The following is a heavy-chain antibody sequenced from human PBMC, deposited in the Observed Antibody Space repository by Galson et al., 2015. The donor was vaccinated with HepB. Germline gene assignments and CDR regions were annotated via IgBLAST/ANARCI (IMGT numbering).Heavy chain of an antibody. CDR2: ISGSGGST. V-gene: IGHV3-23*01. J-gene: IGHJ5*02. CDR1: GFTFSSYA. Sequence: SLRLSCAASGFTFSSYAMSWVRQAPGKGLEWVSAISGSGGSTYYADSVKGRFTISRDNSKNTLYLQMNSLRAEDTAVYYCAKDPGYSSGWEEYNWFDPWGQGTLVTVSS. CDR3: AKDPGYSSGWEEYNWFDP. D-gene: IGHD6-19*01.